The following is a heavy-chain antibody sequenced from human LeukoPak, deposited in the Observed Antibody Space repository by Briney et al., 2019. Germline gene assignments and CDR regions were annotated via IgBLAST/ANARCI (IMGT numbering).Heavy chain of an antibody. CDR3: AKGDIVVVPAAVPAEYFQH. CDR1: AFTFRGFI. J-gene: IGHJ1*01. Sequence: GGSLRLSCAASAFTFRGFIVHWVRQAPGKGLEWVSAISGSGGSTYYADSVKGRFTISRDNSKNTLYLQMNSLRAEDTAVYYCAKGDIVVVPAAVPAEYFQHWGQGTLVTVSS. V-gene: IGHV3-23*01. D-gene: IGHD2-2*01. CDR2: ISGSGGST.